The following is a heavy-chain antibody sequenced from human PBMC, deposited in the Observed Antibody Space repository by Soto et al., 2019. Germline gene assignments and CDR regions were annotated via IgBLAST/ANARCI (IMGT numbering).Heavy chain of an antibody. CDR3: AGRCRGANCFSSYAMAA. CDR1: GYSFTSNW. CDR2: IDPSDSHS. J-gene: IGHJ6*02. Sequence: GESLQISCKGSGYSFTSNWINCVGQMPGKGLEWMGRIDPSDSHSNYNPSFQGHVTISADKSTSTAYLQWNSLKASDTAMYYCAGRCRGANCFSSYAMAAWCQGTTVTAS. V-gene: IGHV5-10-1*01. D-gene: IGHD2-15*01.